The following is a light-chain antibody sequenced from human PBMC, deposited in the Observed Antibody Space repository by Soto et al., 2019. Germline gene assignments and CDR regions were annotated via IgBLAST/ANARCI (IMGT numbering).Light chain of an antibody. Sequence: DIQMTQSPSSLSASVGDRVTITCQASQNINNYLNWYQQKPGRAPKLLIYDASNLEAGVPSRFRGSGSGKDFTVTISRLHPEDIAKYYCQQYETLHTFGQGTRLEIK. CDR1: QNINNY. V-gene: IGKV1-33*01. J-gene: IGKJ5*01. CDR2: DAS. CDR3: QQYETLHT.